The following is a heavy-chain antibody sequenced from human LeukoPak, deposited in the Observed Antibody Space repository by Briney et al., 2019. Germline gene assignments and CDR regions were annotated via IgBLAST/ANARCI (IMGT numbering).Heavy chain of an antibody. CDR3: ARGYTAILNY. CDR2: IYYSGST. D-gene: IGHD5-18*01. Sequence: PSETLSLTCTVSGGSISSSSYYWGWIRQPPGKGLEWIGSIYYSGSTYYNPSLKSRVTISVDTSKNQFSLKLSSVTAADTAVYYCARGYTAILNYWGQGTLVTVSS. V-gene: IGHV4-39*07. J-gene: IGHJ4*02. CDR1: GGSISSSSYY.